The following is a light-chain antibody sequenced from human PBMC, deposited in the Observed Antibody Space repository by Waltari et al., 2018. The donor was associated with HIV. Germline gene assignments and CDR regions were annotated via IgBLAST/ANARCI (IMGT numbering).Light chain of an antibody. J-gene: IGLJ3*02. CDR1: SGSIAGNY. CDR2: ENN. Sequence: NFMLTQPHSVSESPGKTVIISCTGSSGSIAGNYVQWFQQRPGSAPTTVIYENNQRPSGVPDRFSGSIDTSSNSASLTISGLKTDDEADYYCQSYDSNNQGVIGGGTELTVL. CDR3: QSYDSNNQGV. V-gene: IGLV6-57*02.